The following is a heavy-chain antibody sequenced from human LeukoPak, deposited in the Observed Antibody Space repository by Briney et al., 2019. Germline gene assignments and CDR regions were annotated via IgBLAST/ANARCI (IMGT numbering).Heavy chain of an antibody. Sequence: SETLSLTCAVYGGSFSGYYWSWIRQPPGKGLEWIGEINHSGSTNYNPSLKSRVTISVDTSKNQFSLKLSSVTAADTAVYYCAKDPSFLGATLATRINWGQGTLVTVSS. J-gene: IGHJ4*02. CDR2: INHSGST. CDR3: AKDPSFLGATLATRIN. CDR1: GGSFSGYY. D-gene: IGHD1-26*01. V-gene: IGHV4-34*01.